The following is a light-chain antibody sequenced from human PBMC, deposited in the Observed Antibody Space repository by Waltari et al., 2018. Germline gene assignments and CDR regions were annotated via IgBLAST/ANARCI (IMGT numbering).Light chain of an antibody. Sequence: QSVLTQPPSVSGAPGQRVTISCTGSSSNIGAGSDVHWYQQLPGAAPNLLIFGNNNRPSVVPDRFSGSKSGTSASLAIAGLQVEDEATYFCQSSDTSLSGWIFGGGTKLIVL. CDR2: GNN. V-gene: IGLV1-40*01. CDR1: SSNIGAGSD. CDR3: QSSDTSLSGWI. J-gene: IGLJ2*01.